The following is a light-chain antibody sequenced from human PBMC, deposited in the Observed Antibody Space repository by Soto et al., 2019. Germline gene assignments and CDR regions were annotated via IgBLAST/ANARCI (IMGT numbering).Light chain of an antibody. J-gene: IGKJ1*01. V-gene: IGKV1-5*01. Sequence: DIQMTQSPSTLSASVGDRVTITCRASQTIHSFLAWYQQKAGKAPKLLIYDASNLESGVPSRFSGSGSGTEFTLTVSSLQPDDFATFYCQQFHSFPWTFGQGTKVAI. CDR1: QTIHSF. CDR2: DAS. CDR3: QQFHSFPWT.